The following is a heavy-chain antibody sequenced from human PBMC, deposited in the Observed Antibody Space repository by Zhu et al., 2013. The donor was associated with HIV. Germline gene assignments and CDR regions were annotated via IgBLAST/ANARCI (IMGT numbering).Heavy chain of an antibody. V-gene: IGHV1-69*01. CDR3: ASSNLEWLYHTTSYYFDY. J-gene: IGHJ4*02. CDR1: GGTFSSYA. CDR2: IIPIFGTA. Sequence: QVQLVQSGAEVKKPGSSVKVSCKASGGTFSSYAISWVRQAPGQGLEWMGGIIPIFGTANYAQKFQGRVTITADESTSTAYMELSSLRSEDTAVYYCASSNLEWLYHTTSYYFDYWGQGTLVTVSS. D-gene: IGHD3-3*01.